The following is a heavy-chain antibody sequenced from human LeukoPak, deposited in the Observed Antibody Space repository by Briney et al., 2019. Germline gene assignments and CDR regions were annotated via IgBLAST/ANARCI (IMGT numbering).Heavy chain of an antibody. CDR2: INHSGST. V-gene: IGHV4-34*01. J-gene: IGHJ4*02. D-gene: IGHD6-13*01. CDR1: GGTFSGYY. CDR3: ARGVAAAASSDY. Sequence: SETLSLTCAVYGGTFSGYYWSWIRQPPGKGLEWIGEINHSGSTNYNPSLKSRVTISVDTPKNQSSLKLSSVTAADTAVYYCARGVAAAASSDYWGQGTLVTVSS.